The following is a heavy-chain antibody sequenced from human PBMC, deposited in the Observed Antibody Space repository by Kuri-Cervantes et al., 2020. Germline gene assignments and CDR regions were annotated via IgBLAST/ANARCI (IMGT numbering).Heavy chain of an antibody. V-gene: IGHV1-3*01. D-gene: IGHD6-13*01. J-gene: IGHJ3*02. CDR3: AREPSAAVGAFDI. CDR1: GYTFTGYY. CDR2: INAGNGNT. Sequence: ASVKVSCKASGYTFTGYYMHWVRQAPGQGLEWMGWINAGNGNTKYSQKFQGRVTITRDTSASTTYMELSSLRSEDTAVYYCAREPSAAVGAFDIWGQGTMVTVSS.